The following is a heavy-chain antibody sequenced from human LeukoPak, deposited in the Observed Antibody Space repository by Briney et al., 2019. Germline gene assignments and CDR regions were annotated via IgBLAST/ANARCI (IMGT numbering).Heavy chain of an antibody. CDR3: ARAGYYYGSGSYYYYFDY. CDR2: IIPILGIA. Sequence: SVKVSCKASGGTFSSYAISWVRQAPGQGLEWMGRIIPILGIANYAQKFQGRVTITADKSTSTAYMELSSLRSEDTAVYYCARAGYYYGSGSYYYYFDYWGQGTLVTVSS. V-gene: IGHV1-69*04. D-gene: IGHD3-10*01. CDR1: GGTFSSYA. J-gene: IGHJ4*02.